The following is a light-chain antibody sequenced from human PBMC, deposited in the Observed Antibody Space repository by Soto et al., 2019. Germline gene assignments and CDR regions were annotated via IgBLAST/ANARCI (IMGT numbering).Light chain of an antibody. CDR3: QQYGSSSYT. CDR1: QSVSSSY. J-gene: IGKJ2*01. CDR2: GAS. V-gene: IGKV3-20*01. Sequence: EIVLTQSPGTLSSSPGERATLSCRASQSVSSSYLAWYQQKPGQAPRLLIYGASSRPTGIPDRFSGSGSGTDFTLTISRLEPEDVAMYYCQQYGSSSYTFGQGTKLEIK.